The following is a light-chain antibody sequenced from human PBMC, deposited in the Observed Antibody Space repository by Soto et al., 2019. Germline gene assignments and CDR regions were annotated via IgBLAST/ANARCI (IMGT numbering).Light chain of an antibody. V-gene: IGKV3-11*01. Sequence: EIVMTQSPATLSLSPGERATLSFRASQSVGKYLFWYQQKPGQAPRLLIYDASNRATGIPARFSGSGSGTDFTLTISSLEPEDVAVYYCQQRGNRPPWTFGQGTKVDIK. CDR3: QQRGNRPPWT. CDR1: QSVGKY. J-gene: IGKJ1*01. CDR2: DAS.